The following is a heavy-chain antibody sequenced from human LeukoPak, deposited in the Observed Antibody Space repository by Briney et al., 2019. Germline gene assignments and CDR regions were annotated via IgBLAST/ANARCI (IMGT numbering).Heavy chain of an antibody. Sequence: PGGSLRLSCAASGFTFSSYWMSWVRQAPGKGLEWVANIKQDGSEKYYVDSVKGRFTISRDNAKNSLYLQMNSLRAKDTAVYYCARVREYQLLNYFDYWGQGTLVTVSS. CDR1: GFTFSSYW. V-gene: IGHV3-7*01. D-gene: IGHD2-2*01. CDR3: ARVREYQLLNYFDY. CDR2: IKQDGSEK. J-gene: IGHJ4*02.